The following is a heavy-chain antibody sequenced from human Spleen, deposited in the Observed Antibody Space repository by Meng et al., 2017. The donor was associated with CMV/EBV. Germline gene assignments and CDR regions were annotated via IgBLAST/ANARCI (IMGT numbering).Heavy chain of an antibody. Sequence: GESLKISCAASGFTFSSYWMSWVRQAPGKGLEWVANIKQDGSEKYYVDSVKGRFTISRDNAKNSLYLQMNSLRAEDTGVYYCARDLRSRGVGHCSSSSCYVSDYWGQGTLVTVSS. J-gene: IGHJ4*02. CDR3: ARDLRSRGVGHCSSSSCYVSDY. V-gene: IGHV3-7*01. D-gene: IGHD2-2*01. CDR1: GFTFSSYW. CDR2: IKQDGSEK.